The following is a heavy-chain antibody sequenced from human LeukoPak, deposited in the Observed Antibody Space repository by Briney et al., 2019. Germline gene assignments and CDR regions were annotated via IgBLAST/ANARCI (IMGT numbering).Heavy chain of an antibody. CDR3: ARPRDFDSRGWDAFDI. CDR2: INPNSGGA. Sequence: ASVKVSCKASGYTFTSYYMHWVRQAPGQGLDWMGSINPNSGGAKYAQNFQGRVTMTRDTSISTAHMELTRLRSDDSAVYYCARPRDFDSRGWDAFDIWGQGTLVTVSS. J-gene: IGHJ3*02. V-gene: IGHV1-2*02. D-gene: IGHD3-22*01. CDR1: GYTFTSYY.